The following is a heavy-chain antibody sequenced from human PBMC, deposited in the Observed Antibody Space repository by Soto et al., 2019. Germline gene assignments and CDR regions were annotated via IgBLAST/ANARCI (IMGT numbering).Heavy chain of an antibody. CDR3: AKVAQLLPHESSFDY. CDR1: GFTFSSYA. V-gene: IGHV3-23*01. J-gene: IGHJ4*02. Sequence: GSLRISCSESGFTFSSYAMSWVRQAPGKGLEWVSAISGSGGSTYYADSVKGRFTISRDNSKNTLYLQMNSLRAEDTAVYYCAKVAQLLPHESSFDYCCQGPLLTLS. D-gene: IGHD6-19*01. CDR2: ISGSGGST.